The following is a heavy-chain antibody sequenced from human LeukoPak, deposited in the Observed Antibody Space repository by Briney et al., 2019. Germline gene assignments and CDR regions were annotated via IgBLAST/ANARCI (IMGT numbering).Heavy chain of an antibody. D-gene: IGHD5-18*01. CDR3: ARVRGYSYGELDY. CDR1: GVSISSGGYY. J-gene: IGHJ4*02. Sequence: SETLSLTCTVSGVSISSGGYYWSWVRQHPGKGLEWIGHISYSGSTYYNPSLNSRVTISVGTSKTQFSLKLSSVAVADTAVYYCARVRGYSYGELDYWGLGSLVTVSS. CDR2: ISYSGST. V-gene: IGHV4-31*03.